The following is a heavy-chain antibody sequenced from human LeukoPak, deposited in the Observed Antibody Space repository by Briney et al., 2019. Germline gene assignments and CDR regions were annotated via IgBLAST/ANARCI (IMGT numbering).Heavy chain of an antibody. CDR1: GGSISSYY. J-gene: IGHJ4*02. V-gene: IGHV4-59*12. Sequence: SETLSLTCTVSGGSISSYYWSWIRQPPGKGLEWIGYIYYSGSTNYNPSLKSRATISVDTSKNQFSLKLSSVTAADTAVYYCATTYYDILTGRGYYFDYWGQGTLVTVSS. CDR2: IYYSGST. D-gene: IGHD3-9*01. CDR3: ATTYYDILTGRGYYFDY.